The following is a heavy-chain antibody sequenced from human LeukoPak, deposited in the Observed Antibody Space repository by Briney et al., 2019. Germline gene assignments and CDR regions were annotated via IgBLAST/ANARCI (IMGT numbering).Heavy chain of an antibody. CDR1: GGSFSGYY. Sequence: SETLSLTCAVYGGSFSGYYWSWIRQPPGKGLEWIGEINHSGSTNYNLSLKSRVTISVDTSKNQFSLKLSSVTAADTAVYYCARGGRIAAAGRHDYWGQGTLVTVSS. J-gene: IGHJ4*02. V-gene: IGHV4-34*01. CDR2: INHSGST. D-gene: IGHD6-13*01. CDR3: ARGGRIAAAGRHDY.